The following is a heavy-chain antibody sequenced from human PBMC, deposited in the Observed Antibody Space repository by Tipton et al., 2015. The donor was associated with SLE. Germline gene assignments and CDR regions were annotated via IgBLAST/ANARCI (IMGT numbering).Heavy chain of an antibody. D-gene: IGHD4-11*01. J-gene: IGHJ4*02. CDR3: ARQRLQPGGDYFDY. V-gene: IGHV4-59*08. Sequence: TLSLTCTVSGGSISTYRWTWIRQSPGKGLEWIGYVEYTGSTYYNPSLKNRVTISVDRSKNQFSLKLSSVTAADTAVYYCARQRLQPGGDYFDYWGQGTLVTVSS. CDR2: VEYTGST. CDR1: GGSISTYR.